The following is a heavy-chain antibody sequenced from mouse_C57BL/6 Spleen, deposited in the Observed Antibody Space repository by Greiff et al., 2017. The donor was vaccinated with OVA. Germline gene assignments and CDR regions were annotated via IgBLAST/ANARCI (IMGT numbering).Heavy chain of an antibody. CDR2: INPNNGGT. V-gene: IGHV1-26*01. J-gene: IGHJ1*03. CDR1: GYTFTDYY. Sequence: VQLQQSGPELVKPGASVKISCKASGYTFTDYYMNWVKQSPGKSLEWIGDINPNNGGTSYNQQFKGKATLTVDKSSSTAYMELRSLTSEDSAVYDGARPADYSNYAYWYFDVWGTGTTVTVAS. CDR3: ARPADYSNYAYWYFDV. D-gene: IGHD2-5*01.